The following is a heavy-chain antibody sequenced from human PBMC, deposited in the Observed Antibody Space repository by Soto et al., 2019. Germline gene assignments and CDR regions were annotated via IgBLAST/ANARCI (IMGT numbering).Heavy chain of an antibody. V-gene: IGHV3-7*01. CDR1: GFTFSSYW. CDR3: ARGLYDFWSGYHDAFDI. J-gene: IGHJ3*02. CDR2: IKQDGSEK. D-gene: IGHD3-3*01. Sequence: GGSLRLSCAASGFTFSSYWMSWVRQAPGKGLEWVANIKQDGSEKYYVDSVKGRFTISRDNAKNSLYLQMNSLRAEDTAVYYCARGLYDFWSGYHDAFDIWGQGTMVTVSS.